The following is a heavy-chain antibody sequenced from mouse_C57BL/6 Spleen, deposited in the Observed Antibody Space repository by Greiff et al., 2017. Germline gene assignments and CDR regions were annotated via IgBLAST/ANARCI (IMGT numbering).Heavy chain of an antibody. CDR1: GNPSPGGFS. CDR3: ARDGYDRSYAMDY. Sequence: VQLKESDLAFGNPSKSRSLTASVPGNPSPGGFSWTWIRNFPGNKLEWWGYISYNGSNNYTPSLKNRISITRDTSKNQFFLKLNSVTTEDTATYYCARDGYDRSYAMDYWGQGTSVTVSS. V-gene: IGHV3-6*01. D-gene: IGHD2-2*01. J-gene: IGHJ4*01. CDR2: ISYNGSN.